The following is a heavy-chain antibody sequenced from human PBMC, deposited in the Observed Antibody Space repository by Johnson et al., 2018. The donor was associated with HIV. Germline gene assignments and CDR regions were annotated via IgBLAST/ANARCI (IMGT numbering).Heavy chain of an antibody. D-gene: IGHD2-8*01. V-gene: IGHV3-30*04. CDR3: ARVMQADAFDI. CDR1: GFTFSSYA. Sequence: QVQLVESGGGLIQPGGPLRLSCAASGFTFSSYAMHWVRQAPGKGLEWVAVISYDGSNKYYADSVKGRFTISRDNSKNSLYLQMNSLRAEDTAVYYCARVMQADAFDIWGQGTMVTVSS. J-gene: IGHJ3*02. CDR2: ISYDGSNK.